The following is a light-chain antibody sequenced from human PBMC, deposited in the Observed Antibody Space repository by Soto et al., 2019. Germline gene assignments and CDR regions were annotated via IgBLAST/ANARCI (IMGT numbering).Light chain of an antibody. CDR2: GNS. Sequence: QSVLTQPPSVSGAPGQRVTISCTGSSSNIGAGYDVHWYQQRPGTAPKLLIYGNSNRPSGVPDRFSGSKSGTSAYLAITGLQAEDEADYYCQSYDSSLSAYVVFGGGTKLTVL. V-gene: IGLV1-40*01. CDR1: SSNIGAGYD. CDR3: QSYDSSLSAYVV. J-gene: IGLJ2*01.